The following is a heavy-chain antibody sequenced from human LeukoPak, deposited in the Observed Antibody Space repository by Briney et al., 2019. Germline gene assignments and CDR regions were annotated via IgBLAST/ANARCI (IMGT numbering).Heavy chain of an antibody. CDR3: ARGLTYYDFWSGSNGFDP. CDR2: IIPIFGTA. J-gene: IGHJ5*02. D-gene: IGHD3-3*01. CDR1: GGTFSSYA. Sequence: SVKVSCKASGGTFSSYAISWVRQAPGQGHEWMGGIIPIFGTANYAQKFQGRVTITADESTSTAYMELSSLRSEDTAVYYCARGLTYYDFWSGSNGFDPWGQGTLVTVSS. V-gene: IGHV1-69*01.